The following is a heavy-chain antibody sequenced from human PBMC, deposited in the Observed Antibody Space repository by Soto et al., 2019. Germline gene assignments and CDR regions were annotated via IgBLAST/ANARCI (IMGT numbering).Heavy chain of an antibody. CDR3: ATSNWFDP. CDR2: KSYDGSNK. V-gene: IGHV3-30*03. CDR1: GFTPRCYG. Sequence: SGFTPRCYGRHGGRQAPGKGLEWVAVKSYDGSNKYYADSVKGRFTISRDNSKNTLYLQMNSLRAEDTAVYYCATSNWFDPWGQGTLVTVSS. J-gene: IGHJ5*02.